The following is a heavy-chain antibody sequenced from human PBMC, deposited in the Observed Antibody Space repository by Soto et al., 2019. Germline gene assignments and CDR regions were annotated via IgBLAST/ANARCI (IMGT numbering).Heavy chain of an antibody. D-gene: IGHD3-22*01. CDR2: ISGSGGST. CDR3: AKAFYPYYYDPSGSDY. CDR1: GFTFSSHA. J-gene: IGHJ4*02. Sequence: PGGSLRLSCAASGFTFSSHAMSWVRQAPGKGLEWVSAISGSGGSTYYADSVKGRFTISRDNSKNTLYLQMNSLRAEDTAVYYCAKAFYPYYYDPSGSDYWGQGTLVTVSS. V-gene: IGHV3-23*01.